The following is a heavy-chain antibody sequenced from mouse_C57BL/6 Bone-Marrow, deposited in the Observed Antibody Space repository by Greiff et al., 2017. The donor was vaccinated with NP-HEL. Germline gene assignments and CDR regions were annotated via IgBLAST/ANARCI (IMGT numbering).Heavy chain of an antibody. CDR1: GFTFSDYG. CDR3: ARLGGYYGWFAY. CDR2: ISNLAYSI. D-gene: IGHD2-3*01. J-gene: IGHJ3*01. Sequence: EVMLVESGGGLVQPGGSLKLSCAASGFTFSDYGMAWVRQAPRKGPEWVAFISNLAYSIYSADTVTGRFTISRENAKNTLYLEMSSLRSEDTAMYYCARLGGYYGWFAYWGQGTLVTVSA. V-gene: IGHV5-15*01.